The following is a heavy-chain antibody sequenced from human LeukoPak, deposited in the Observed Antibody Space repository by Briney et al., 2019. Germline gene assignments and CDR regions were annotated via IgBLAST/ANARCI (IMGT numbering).Heavy chain of an antibody. V-gene: IGHV1-2*02. CDR2: INPNSGGT. J-gene: IGHJ4*02. Sequence: ASVKVSCKASGYTFTGYYMHWVRQAPGQGLEWMGWINPNSGGTNYAQKFQGRVTMTRDTSISTAYMELSRLRSDGTAVYYCARRNLVAGTHFDYWGQGTLVTVSS. CDR3: ARRNLVAGTHFDY. CDR1: GYTFTGYY. D-gene: IGHD6-19*01.